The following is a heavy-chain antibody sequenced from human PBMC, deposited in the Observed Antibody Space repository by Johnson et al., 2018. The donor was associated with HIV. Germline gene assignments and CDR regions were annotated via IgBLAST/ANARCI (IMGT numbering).Heavy chain of an antibody. D-gene: IGHD3-16*01. CDR3: AKDKGVWGFDAFDI. Sequence: VQLVESGGGLVQPGGSLRLSCAASGFTFSSYWISWVRQAPGKGLEWVANIKQDGSERYYVDSVKGRFTISRDNAKNTLYLQMNSLRAEDTAVYYCAKDKGVWGFDAFDIWGQGTMVTVSS. V-gene: IGHV3-7*01. CDR1: GFTFSSYW. J-gene: IGHJ3*02. CDR2: IKQDGSER.